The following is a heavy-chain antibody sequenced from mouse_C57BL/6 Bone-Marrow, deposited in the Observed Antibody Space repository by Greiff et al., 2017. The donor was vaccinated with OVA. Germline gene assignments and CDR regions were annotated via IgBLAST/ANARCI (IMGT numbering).Heavy chain of an antibody. D-gene: IGHD1-3*01. J-gene: IGHJ2*01. CDR3: ARAGLIYRKDYDD. CDR1: GYTFTSYW. CDR2: IYPGSGST. V-gene: IGHV1-55*01. Sequence: VQLQQSGAELVKPGASVKMSCKASGYTFTSYWITWVKQRPGQGLEWIGDIYPGSGSTNYNEKFKSKATLTVDTSSSTAYMQLSSLTSEDSADYYCARAGLIYRKDYDDWGQGTTLTVAS.